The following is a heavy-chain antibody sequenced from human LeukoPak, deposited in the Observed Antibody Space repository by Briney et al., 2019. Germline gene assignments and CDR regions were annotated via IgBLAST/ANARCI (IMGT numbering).Heavy chain of an antibody. V-gene: IGHV4-34*01. D-gene: IGHD1-26*01. Sequence: PSETLSLTCAVYGGSFSGYYWSWIRQPPGKGLEWIGEINHSGSTSYNPSLRSRVTISVDTSKNQFSLKLSSVTAADTAVYYCARDLPLVGATLDAFDIWGQGTMVTVSS. J-gene: IGHJ3*02. CDR3: ARDLPLVGATLDAFDI. CDR2: INHSGST. CDR1: GGSFSGYY.